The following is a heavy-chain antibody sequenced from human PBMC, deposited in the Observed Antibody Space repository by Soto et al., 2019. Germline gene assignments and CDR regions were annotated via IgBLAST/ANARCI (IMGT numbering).Heavy chain of an antibody. J-gene: IGHJ4*02. CDR2: ICDNGSNK. CDR1: GFTFSSYA. D-gene: IGHD5-18*01. CDR3: ARDYSFVDY. Sequence: GGSLRLSCAASGFTFSSYAMSWVRQAPGKGLEWVAAICDNGSNKYYADSVKGRFTISRDNSKNTLYLQMNSLRAEDTAVYYCARDYSFVDYWGQGTLVTVYS. V-gene: IGHV3-33*08.